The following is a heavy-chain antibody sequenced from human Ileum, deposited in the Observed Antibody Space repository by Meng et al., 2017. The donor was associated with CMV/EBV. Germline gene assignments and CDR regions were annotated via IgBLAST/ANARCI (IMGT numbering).Heavy chain of an antibody. Sequence: SETLSLTCTVSGGPIRSSPYYWAWIRLPPGKGLEWIGSIYYSGTTFYNPSLKSRVTITVDTSKNYLSLNLSSVTAADTAVYYCTRRIKTWFDPWGQGTLVTVSS. CDR3: TRRIKTWFDP. CDR1: GGPIRSSPYY. CDR2: IYYSGTT. J-gene: IGHJ5*02. D-gene: IGHD2/OR15-2a*01. V-gene: IGHV4-39*01.